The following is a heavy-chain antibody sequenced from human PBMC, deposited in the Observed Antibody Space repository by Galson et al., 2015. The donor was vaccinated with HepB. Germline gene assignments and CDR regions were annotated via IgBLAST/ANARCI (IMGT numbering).Heavy chain of an antibody. V-gene: IGHV1-18*01. CDR3: ARVNGELRGYNWFDP. Sequence: SVKVSCKASGSTFTSNGFAWVRQAPGQGLEWMGWIGVHNTNTNYAQKFQGRVTMTTDTSTRTAYMELRSLRSDDTAVYYCARVNGELRGYNWFDPWGRGTRVTVSS. J-gene: IGHJ5*02. D-gene: IGHD1-26*01. CDR2: IGVHNTNT. CDR1: GSTFTSNG.